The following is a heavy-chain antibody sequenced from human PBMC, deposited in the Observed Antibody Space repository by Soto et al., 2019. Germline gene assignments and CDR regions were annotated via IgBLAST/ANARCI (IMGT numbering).Heavy chain of an antibody. D-gene: IGHD4-4*01. CDR2: IWYDGSKK. Sequence: GGSLRLSCTTSGFSFRNYAMRWVRQAPGKGLEWVAVIWYDGSKKYYADSVTGRFTASRDNSKNMMFLQMNSLRAEDTAVYYCARDPYSDNDVFFDYWGQGSLVTVSS. CDR3: ARDPYSDNDVFFDY. CDR1: GFSFRNYA. V-gene: IGHV3-33*01. J-gene: IGHJ4*02.